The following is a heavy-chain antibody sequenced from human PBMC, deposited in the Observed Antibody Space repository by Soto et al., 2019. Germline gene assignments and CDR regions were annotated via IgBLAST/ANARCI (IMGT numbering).Heavy chain of an antibody. V-gene: IGHV4-34*01. D-gene: IGHD2-15*01. Sequence: QVQLQQWGAGLLKPSETLTLTCTVYGGSFSGNYWSWIRQPPGMGLEWIGEISHSGSGTNYNPSLKSRVTISVDTSKNQISLKLSSVTAADTAMYYCARGHLPGGNTFYYDYWGQGILVSVSS. J-gene: IGHJ4*02. CDR2: ISHSGSGT. CDR3: ARGHLPGGNTFYYDY. CDR1: GGSFSGNY.